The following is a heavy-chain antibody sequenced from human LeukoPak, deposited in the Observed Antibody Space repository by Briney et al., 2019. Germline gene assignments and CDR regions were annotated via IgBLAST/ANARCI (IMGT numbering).Heavy chain of an antibody. V-gene: IGHV3-48*03. J-gene: IGHJ5*02. Sequence: GGSPRLSCAASGFTFSSYEMNWVRQAPGKGLEWVSYISNSGSTIYYADSVKGRFTISRDNAKNSLYLQMNSLRAEDTAVYYCARYSYGLTNNWFDPWGQGTLVTVSS. D-gene: IGHD5-18*01. CDR1: GFTFSSYE. CDR2: ISNSGSTI. CDR3: ARYSYGLTNNWFDP.